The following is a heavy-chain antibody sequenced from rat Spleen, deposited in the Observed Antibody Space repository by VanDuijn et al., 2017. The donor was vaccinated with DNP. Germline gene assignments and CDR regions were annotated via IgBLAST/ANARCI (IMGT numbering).Heavy chain of an antibody. CDR1: GFTFSNYY. V-gene: IGHV5S10*01. D-gene: IGHD1-1*01. Sequence: EVQLVESGGGLVQPGRSLKLSCAASGFTFSNYYMAWVRQAPTRGLEWVATIIYDGSRTFYRDSVKGRFTISRDNARNTLYLQMDSLRSEDTATYYCATHSGWFAYWGQGSPVTVSS. CDR2: IIYDGSRT. CDR3: ATHSGWFAY. J-gene: IGHJ3*01.